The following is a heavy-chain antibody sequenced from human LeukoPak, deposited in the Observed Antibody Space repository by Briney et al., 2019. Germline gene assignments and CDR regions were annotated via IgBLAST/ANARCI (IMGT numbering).Heavy chain of an antibody. D-gene: IGHD4-17*01. V-gene: IGHV3-30*04. Sequence: GGSLRLSCAASGFTFSSYAMHWVRQAPGKGLEWVAVISYDGSNKYYADSVKGRFTISRDNSKNTLYLQMNSLRAEDTAVYYCAKDPQDYGDYGDYWGQGTLVTVSS. CDR2: ISYDGSNK. CDR1: GFTFSSYA. J-gene: IGHJ4*02. CDR3: AKDPQDYGDYGDY.